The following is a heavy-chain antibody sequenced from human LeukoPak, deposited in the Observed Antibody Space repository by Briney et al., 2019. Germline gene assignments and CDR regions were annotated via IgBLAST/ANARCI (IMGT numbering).Heavy chain of an antibody. CDR2: IKQDGSEK. CDR3: ARDRYSSSPYYFDY. Sequence: GESLRLSCAASGFTFSSYWMSWVRQAPGKGLEWVANIKQDGSEKYYVDSVKGRFTISRDNAKNSLYLQMNSLRAEDTAVYYCARDRYSSSPYYFDYWGQGTLVTVSS. J-gene: IGHJ4*02. D-gene: IGHD6-13*01. V-gene: IGHV3-7*01. CDR1: GFTFSSYW.